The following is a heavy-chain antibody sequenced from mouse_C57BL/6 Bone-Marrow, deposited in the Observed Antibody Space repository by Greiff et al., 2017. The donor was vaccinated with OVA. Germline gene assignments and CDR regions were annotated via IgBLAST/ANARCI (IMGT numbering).Heavy chain of an antibody. CDR3: ARSERLRDYFDY. CDR2: IYPGSGNI. Sequence: VQLVESGAELVRPGASVKLSCKASGYTFTDYSISWVKQRPGQGLEWIARIYPGSGNIYYNEKFKGKATLTAETSSSTAYMQLSSLTSDDSAVDFCARSERLRDYFDYWGQGTTLTVSS. D-gene: IGHD2-2*01. CDR1: GYTFTDYS. J-gene: IGHJ2*01. V-gene: IGHV1-76*01.